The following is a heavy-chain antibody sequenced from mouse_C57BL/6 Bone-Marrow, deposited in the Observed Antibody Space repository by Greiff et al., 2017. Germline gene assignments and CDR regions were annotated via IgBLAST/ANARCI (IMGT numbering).Heavy chain of an antibody. V-gene: IGHV1-18*01. CDR2: SNPNNGGT. CDR1: GYTFTDYN. CDR3: ARRIVIGAMDY. D-gene: IGHD1-1*01. J-gene: IGHJ4*01. Sequence: VQLKQSGPELVKPGASVKIPCKASGYTFTDYNMDWVKQSHGQSLEWIGDSNPNNGGTIYNQKFKGKATLTVDKSSSTAYMELRSLTSEDTAVYYCARRIVIGAMDYWGQGTSVTVSS.